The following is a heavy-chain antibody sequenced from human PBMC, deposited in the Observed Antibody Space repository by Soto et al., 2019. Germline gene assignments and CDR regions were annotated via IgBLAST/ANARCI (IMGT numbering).Heavy chain of an antibody. Sequence: SVKVSCKASGCTFSSYAISWVRQAPGQGLEWMGGIIPIFGTANYAQKFQGRVTITADKSTSTAYMELSSLRSEETAVYYCASLRDSSGYYHYYYGMDVWGQGTTVTVSS. D-gene: IGHD3-22*01. J-gene: IGHJ6*02. V-gene: IGHV1-69*06. CDR3: ASLRDSSGYYHYYYGMDV. CDR2: IIPIFGTA. CDR1: GCTFSSYA.